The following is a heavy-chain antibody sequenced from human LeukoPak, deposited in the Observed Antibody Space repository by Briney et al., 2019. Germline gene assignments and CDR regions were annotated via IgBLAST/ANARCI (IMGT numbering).Heavy chain of an antibody. CDR3: ARIQLGYCSSTSCYNLPGVRFDP. CDR2: INHSRST. D-gene: IGHD2-2*02. Sequence: SETLSLTCAVYGGSFSGYYWSWIRQPPGKGLEWIGEINHSRSTNYNPSLKSRVTISVDTSKNQFSLKLSSVTAADTAVYYCARIQLGYCSSTSCYNLPGVRFDPWGQGTLVTVSS. CDR1: GGSFSGYY. J-gene: IGHJ5*02. V-gene: IGHV4-34*01.